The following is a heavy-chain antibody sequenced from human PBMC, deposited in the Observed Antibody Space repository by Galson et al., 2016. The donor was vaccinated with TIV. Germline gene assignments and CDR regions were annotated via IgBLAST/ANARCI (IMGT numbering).Heavy chain of an antibody. CDR2: IIPLFRTT. CDR3: ASDRNTAFDTYHYYYGMDV. J-gene: IGHJ6*02. CDR1: GDTISSYV. Sequence: SVKVSCKASGDTISSYVFNWVRLAPGQGLEWMGGIIPLFRTTNYAQKFQGRVTITADESTNTAYRELNSLRYGDTAVYYCASDRNTAFDTYHYYYGMDVWGQGTTVTVSS. V-gene: IGHV1-69*13. D-gene: IGHD5-18*01.